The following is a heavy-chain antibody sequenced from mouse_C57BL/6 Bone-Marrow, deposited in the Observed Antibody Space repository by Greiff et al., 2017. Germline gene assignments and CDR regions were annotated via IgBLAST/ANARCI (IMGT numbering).Heavy chain of an antibody. V-gene: IGHV5-9-1*02. J-gene: IGHJ2*01. CDR1: GFTFSSYA. CDR3: TRFYDYDRGFDY. D-gene: IGHD2-4*01. CDR2: ISSGGDYI. Sequence: EVQGVESGEGLVKPGGSLKLSCAASGFTFSSYAMSWVRQTPEKRLEWVAYISSGGDYIYYADTVKGRFTISRDKARNTLYLQMSCLKSEDTAMYYCTRFYDYDRGFDYWGQGTTLTVSS.